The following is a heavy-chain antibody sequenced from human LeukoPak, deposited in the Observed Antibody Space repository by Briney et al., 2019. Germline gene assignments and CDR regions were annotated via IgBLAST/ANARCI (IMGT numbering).Heavy chain of an antibody. Sequence: SETLSLTCAVYGGSFSGCYWSWIRQPPGKGLEWIGEINHSGSTNYNPSLKSRVTISVDTSKNQFSLKLSSVTAADTAVYYCAIFIAVAGTRHFDYWGQGTLVTVSS. CDR1: GGSFSGCY. J-gene: IGHJ4*02. D-gene: IGHD6-19*01. CDR2: INHSGST. V-gene: IGHV4-34*01. CDR3: AIFIAVAGTRHFDY.